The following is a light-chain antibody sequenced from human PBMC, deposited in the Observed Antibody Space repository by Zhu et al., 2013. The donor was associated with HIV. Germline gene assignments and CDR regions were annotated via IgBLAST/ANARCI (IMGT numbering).Light chain of an antibody. CDR3: QQSGSSPFT. V-gene: IGKV3-20*01. J-gene: IGKJ3*01. CDR2: DAS. Sequence: EIVLTQSPGTLSLSRGERATLSCRASQSVSSNLLAWYQQKPGQAPRLLIYDASSRATGIPDRFSGSGSGTDFTLTISRLEPEDFAVYYCQQSGSSPFTFGPGTKVDLK. CDR1: QSVSSNL.